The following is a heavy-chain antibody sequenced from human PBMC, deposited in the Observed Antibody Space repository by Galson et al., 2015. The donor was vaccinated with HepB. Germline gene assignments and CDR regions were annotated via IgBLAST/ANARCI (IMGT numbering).Heavy chain of an antibody. Sequence: SLRLSCAASGFTVSSNYMSWVRQAPGKGLEWVSVIYSGGSTYYADSVKGRFTISRDNSKNTLYLQMNSLRAEDTAVYYCARDTMVRGVPAHWGQGTLVTVSS. CDR3: ARDTMVRGVPAH. J-gene: IGHJ4*02. V-gene: IGHV3-66*01. CDR1: GFTVSSNY. D-gene: IGHD3-10*01. CDR2: IYSGGST.